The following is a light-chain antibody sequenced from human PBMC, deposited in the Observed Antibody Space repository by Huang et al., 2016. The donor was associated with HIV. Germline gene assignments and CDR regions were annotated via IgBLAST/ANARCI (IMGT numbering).Light chain of an antibody. CDR1: QSISSS. J-gene: IGKJ2*01. CDR2: GAS. V-gene: IGKV3-15*01. Sequence: EIVMTQSPATLSVSPGERTTLSCRASQSISSSLAWYQQKPGQAPRVLIYGASTRATGVPARFSGSGSGTQFTLPISSLQSEDFALYYCQQYNNWPPGTFGQGTKLEIK. CDR3: QQYNNWPPGT.